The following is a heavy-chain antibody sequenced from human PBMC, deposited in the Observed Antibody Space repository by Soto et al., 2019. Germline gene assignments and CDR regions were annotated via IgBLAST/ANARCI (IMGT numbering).Heavy chain of an antibody. CDR3: TKTSYFDS. J-gene: IGHJ4*02. CDR1: GFTFSNYA. V-gene: IGHV3-23*01. CDR2: INFVGGNT. Sequence: VQLLESGGGLVQPGGSLRLSCAASGFTFSNYAMSWVRQAPGKALEWVSSINFVGGNTNYADSVRGRFTMSRDDSKNTMFMQRASLRAEDSGMYSCTKTSYFDSWGQGTLITVSS.